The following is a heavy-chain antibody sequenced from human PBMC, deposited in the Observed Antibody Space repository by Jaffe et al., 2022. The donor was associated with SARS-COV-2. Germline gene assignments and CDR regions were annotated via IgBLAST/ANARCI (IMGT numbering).Heavy chain of an antibody. CDR3: ARLLRWYYYGMDV. D-gene: IGHD1-26*01. V-gene: IGHV4-34*01. CDR2: INHSGST. J-gene: IGHJ6*02. CDR1: GGSFSGYY. Sequence: QVQLQQWGAGLLKPSETLSLTCAVYGGSFSGYYWSWIRQPPGKGLEWIGEINHSGSTNYNPSLKSRVTISVDTSKNQFSLKLSSVTAADTAVYYCARLLRWYYYGMDVWGQGTTVTVSS.